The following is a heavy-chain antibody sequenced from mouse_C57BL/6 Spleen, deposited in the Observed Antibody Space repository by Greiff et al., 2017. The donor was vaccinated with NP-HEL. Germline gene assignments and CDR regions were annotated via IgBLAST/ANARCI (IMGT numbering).Heavy chain of an antibody. CDR3: ARGNDYDGYFDV. D-gene: IGHD2-4*01. J-gene: IGHJ1*03. Sequence: VQLQESGAELVKPGASVKMSCKASGYAFTTYPIEWMKQNHGKSLEWIGNFHPYNDDTKYNEKFKGKATLTVEKSSSTVYLELSRLTSDDSAVYYCARGNDYDGYFDVWGTGTTVTVSS. CDR1: GYAFTTYP. V-gene: IGHV1-47*01. CDR2: FHPYNDDT.